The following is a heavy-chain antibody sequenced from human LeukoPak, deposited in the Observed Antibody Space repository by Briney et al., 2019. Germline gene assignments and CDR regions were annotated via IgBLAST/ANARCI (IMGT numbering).Heavy chain of an antibody. J-gene: IGHJ4*02. V-gene: IGHV4-38-2*02. CDR1: GYSISSGFY. Sequence: SETLSLTCTVSGYSISSGFYWAWIRQPPGKGLEWIGSIFHTGSTYRNPSLKSRVTVSVDTSKNHFSLKLKSVTAADTAAYYCARDHSSSPEDYWGQGTLVTVSS. D-gene: IGHD6-13*01. CDR2: IFHTGST. CDR3: ARDHSSSPEDY.